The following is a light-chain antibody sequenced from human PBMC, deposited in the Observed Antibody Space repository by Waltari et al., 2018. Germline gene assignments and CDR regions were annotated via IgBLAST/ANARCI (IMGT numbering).Light chain of an antibody. CDR2: LGS. CDR3: MQSLQTPLT. J-gene: IGKJ4*01. CDR1: QSLLHSNGYYY. Sequence: DIVMTQSLLSLPVSAGETASSSCGSSQSLLHSNGYYYLDWYLQKPGQSPQLLIYLGSNRASGVPDRFTGSGSGTTFTLKISRVEAEDVGVYYCMQSLQTPLTFGGGTKVEIK. V-gene: IGKV2-28*01.